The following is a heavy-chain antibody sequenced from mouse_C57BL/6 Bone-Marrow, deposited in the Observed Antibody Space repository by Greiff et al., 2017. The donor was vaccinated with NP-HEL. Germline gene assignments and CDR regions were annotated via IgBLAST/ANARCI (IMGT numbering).Heavy chain of an antibody. CDR2: IYPRSGNT. D-gene: IGHD3-2*02. J-gene: IGHJ3*01. V-gene: IGHV1-81*01. Sequence: QVQLQQSGAELARPGASVKLSCKASGYTFTSYGISWVKQRTGQGLEWIGEIYPRSGNTYYNEKFKGKATLTADKSSSTAYMELRSLTSEDSAVYFCARSRGSSGTGFAYWGQGTLVTVSA. CDR3: ARSRGSSGTGFAY. CDR1: GYTFTSYG.